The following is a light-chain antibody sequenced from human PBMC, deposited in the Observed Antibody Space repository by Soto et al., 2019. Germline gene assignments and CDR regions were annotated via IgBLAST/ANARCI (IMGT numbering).Light chain of an antibody. CDR2: DVS. Sequence: QSALTQPRSVSGSPGQSVTISCTGTSSDVGAYNYVSWYQQHPGKAPKLMIYDVSNLPSGVPDRFSGSKSGNTASLIISGLQAEDEADYYCCSYAGSAYVFGTGTKVTVL. CDR1: SSDVGAYNY. J-gene: IGLJ1*01. CDR3: CSYAGSAYV. V-gene: IGLV2-11*01.